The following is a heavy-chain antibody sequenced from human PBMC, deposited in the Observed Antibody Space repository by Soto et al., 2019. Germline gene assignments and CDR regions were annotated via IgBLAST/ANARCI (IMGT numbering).Heavy chain of an antibody. V-gene: IGHV4-61*08. CDR1: EACSGSAGHS. Sequence: SCAVPEACSGSAGHSCGWIRHNKGKGLDGIAYISYNGTPNYNPSLKSRVTISVDMSKNQFSLRLDSVTAADTAVYYCPRDRSDNLNSFDAFDMWGQGTMVTVS. D-gene: IGHD1-1*01. CDR2: ISYNGTP. CDR3: PRDRSDNLNSFDAFDM. J-gene: IGHJ3*02.